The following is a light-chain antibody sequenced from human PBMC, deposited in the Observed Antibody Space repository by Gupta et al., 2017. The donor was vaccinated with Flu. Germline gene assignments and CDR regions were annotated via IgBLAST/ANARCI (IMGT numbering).Light chain of an antibody. Sequence: DIVMTQSPLSLPVTPGEPASISCRSSQSLLHSNGYNYLDWYLQKPGQSPQLLIYLGSNRASGVPDRFSGSGSGTDFTLKISRVEAEDVGVYYCMQALLTPGFTFGPGTKVDIK. J-gene: IGKJ3*01. CDR3: MQALLTPGFT. CDR2: LGS. V-gene: IGKV2-28*01. CDR1: QSLLHSNGYNY.